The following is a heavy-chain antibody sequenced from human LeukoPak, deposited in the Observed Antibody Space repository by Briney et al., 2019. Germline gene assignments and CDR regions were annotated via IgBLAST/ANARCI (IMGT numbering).Heavy chain of an antibody. J-gene: IGHJ4*02. D-gene: IGHD3-22*01. CDR2: ISPSGSYI. CDR1: GFTFSTYS. CDR3: AKWCVPGSSGYSPLDY. Sequence: GGSLRLSCAASGFTFSTYSMNWVRQAPGKGLEWVSSISPSGSYIYYANSVKGRFTISRDNAKNSLYLQMNSLRAEDTAVYYCAKWCVPGSSGYSPLDYWGQGTLVTVSS. V-gene: IGHV3-21*04.